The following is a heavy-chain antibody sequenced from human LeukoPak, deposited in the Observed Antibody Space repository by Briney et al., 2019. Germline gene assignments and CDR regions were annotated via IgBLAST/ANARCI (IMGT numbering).Heavy chain of an antibody. D-gene: IGHD5-12*01. CDR1: GFSISSSSYY. CDR3: AGNSDSQFEFDY. J-gene: IGHJ4*02. CDR2: IYYSGST. V-gene: IGHV4-39*01. Sequence: SETLSLTCTVSGFSISSSSYYWGWIRQPPGKGLEWIGSIYYSGSTYYNPSLKSRVTISVDTSKNQFSLKLSSVTAADTAVYYCAGNSDSQFEFDYWGQGTLVTVSS.